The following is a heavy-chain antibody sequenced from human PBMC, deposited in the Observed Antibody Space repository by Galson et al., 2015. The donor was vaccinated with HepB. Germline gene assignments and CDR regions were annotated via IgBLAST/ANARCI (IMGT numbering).Heavy chain of an antibody. CDR3: AVVGDYSSSWYTGYYYYYGMDV. Sequence: SLRLSCAASGFTFSSYSMNWVRQAPGKGLEWVSSISSSSSYIYYADSVKGRFTISRDNAKNSLYLQMNSLRAEDTAVYYCAVVGDYSSSWYTGYYYYYGMDVWGQGTTVTVSS. D-gene: IGHD6-13*01. CDR2: ISSSSSYI. V-gene: IGHV3-21*01. CDR1: GFTFSSYS. J-gene: IGHJ6*02.